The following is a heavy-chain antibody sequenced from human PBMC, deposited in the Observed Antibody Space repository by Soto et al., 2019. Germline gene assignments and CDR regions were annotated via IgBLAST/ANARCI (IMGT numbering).Heavy chain of an antibody. CDR2: IDPSDSYT. CDR1: GYSFTSYW. D-gene: IGHD3-22*01. CDR3: ASRYYDSSGYSDDAFDI. Sequence: GESLKISCKGSGYSFTSYWISWVRQMPGKGLEWMGRIDPSDSYTNYSPSFQGHVTISADKSISTAYLQRSSLKASDTAMYYCASRYYDSSGYSDDAFDIWGQGTMVTVSS. J-gene: IGHJ3*02. V-gene: IGHV5-10-1*01.